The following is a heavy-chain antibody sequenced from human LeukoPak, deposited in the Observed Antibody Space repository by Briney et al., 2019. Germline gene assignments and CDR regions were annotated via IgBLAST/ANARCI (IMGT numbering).Heavy chain of an antibody. J-gene: IGHJ4*02. Sequence: GGFLRLSCAASGFTFSSYSMNWVRQAPGKGLEWVSSISSSSSYIYYADSVKGRFTISRDNAKNSLYLQMNSLRAEDTAVYYCAREGRGPYDDYWGQGTLVTVSS. V-gene: IGHV3-21*01. CDR1: GFTFSSYS. CDR3: AREGRGPYDDY. D-gene: IGHD3-10*01. CDR2: ISSSSSYI.